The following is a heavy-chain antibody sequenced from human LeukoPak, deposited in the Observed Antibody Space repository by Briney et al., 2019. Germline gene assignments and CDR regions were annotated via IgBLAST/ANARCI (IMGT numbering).Heavy chain of an antibody. J-gene: IGHJ5*02. CDR3: ARDRYLQGWFDP. D-gene: IGHD3-16*02. V-gene: IGHV3-20*04. CDR1: GFTSDDYG. CDR2: IIWNGGST. Sequence: PGGSLRLSCAASGFTSDDYGMSWVRHAPGKGLEWVSGIIWNGGSTAYADSVKGRFTISRDNAKNSLYLQMNSLRAEDTALYYCARDRYLQGWFDPWGQGTLVTVSS.